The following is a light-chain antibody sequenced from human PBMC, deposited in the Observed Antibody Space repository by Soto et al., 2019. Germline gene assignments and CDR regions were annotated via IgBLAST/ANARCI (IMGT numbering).Light chain of an antibody. V-gene: IGKV1-9*01. Sequence: DIQLTQSPSFLSASVGDRVTITCRASQGISSYLAWYQQKPGKAPKLLIFAASTLQSGVPLRFSGSGSGTSFTLTISSLQPEDFATYYCQQFLSYPITFGQGTRLEIK. CDR1: QGISSY. J-gene: IGKJ5*01. CDR2: AAS. CDR3: QQFLSYPIT.